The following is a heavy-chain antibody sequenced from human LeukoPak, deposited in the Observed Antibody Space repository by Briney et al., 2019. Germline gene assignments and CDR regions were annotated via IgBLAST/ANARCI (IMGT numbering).Heavy chain of an antibody. V-gene: IGHV4-59*01. CDR2: IYYSGST. J-gene: IGHJ4*02. CDR1: GGSISSYY. D-gene: IGHD2-15*01. CDR3: ARSLGGRYCSGGSCYTHGY. Sequence: SETLSLTCTVSGGSISSYYWSWIRQPPGKGLEWIGYIYYSGSTNYNPSLKSRVTISVDTSKNQFSLKLSSVTAADTAVYYCARSLGGRYCSGGSCYTHGYWGQGTLVTVSS.